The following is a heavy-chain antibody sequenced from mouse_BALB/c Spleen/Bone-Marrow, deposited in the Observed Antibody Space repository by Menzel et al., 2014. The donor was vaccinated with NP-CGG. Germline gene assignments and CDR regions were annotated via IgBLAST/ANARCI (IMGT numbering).Heavy chain of an antibody. J-gene: IGHJ2*01. CDR1: GFSLTSYD. CDR2: IWTGGGT. Sequence: VQLQQSGPGLVAPSQSLSITCTVSGFSLTSYDISWIRQPPGKGLEWLGVIWTGGGTNYNSAFMSKLSISKDNSKSRVFLKMNSMQTDDTAIYYCVRGPRYDSSYCFDYWGQGTTLTVSS. CDR3: VRGPRYDSSYCFDY. D-gene: IGHD1-1*01. V-gene: IGHV2-9-2*01.